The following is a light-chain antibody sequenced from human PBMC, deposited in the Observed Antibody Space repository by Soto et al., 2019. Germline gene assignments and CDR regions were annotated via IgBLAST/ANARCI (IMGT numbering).Light chain of an antibody. Sequence: QSALTQPASVSGSPGQSIAISCTGTSNDLGVYDYVSWYQQHPGEAPKLLIFDVSNRPSGVSNRCSGSKSGNTASLTISGLQPADEADYYCSSYTTSHTWVFGGGTKLTVL. CDR1: SNDLGVYDY. CDR2: DVS. CDR3: SSYTTSHTWV. J-gene: IGLJ3*02. V-gene: IGLV2-14*03.